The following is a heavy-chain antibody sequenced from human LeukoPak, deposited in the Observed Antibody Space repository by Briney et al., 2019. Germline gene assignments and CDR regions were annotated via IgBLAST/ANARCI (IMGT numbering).Heavy chain of an antibody. CDR2: ISSSGSTI. V-gene: IGHV3-48*03. J-gene: IGHJ5*02. CDR3: ARETAMVNWFDP. CDR1: GFTFSDYA. Sequence: GGSLRLSCAASGFTFSDYAMNWVRQAPGKGLEWVSYISSSGSTIYYADSVKGRFTISRDNAKNSLYLQMNSLRAEDTAVYYCARETAMVNWFDPWGQGTLVTVSS. D-gene: IGHD5-18*01.